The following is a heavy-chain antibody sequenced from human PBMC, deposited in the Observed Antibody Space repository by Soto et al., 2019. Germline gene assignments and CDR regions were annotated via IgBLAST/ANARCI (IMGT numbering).Heavy chain of an antibody. CDR1: GGSISSGGYY. CDR3: ARPEALWFGEFVSPNGMDV. Sequence: SETLSLTCTVSGGSISSGGYYWSWIRQHPGKGLEWIGYIYYSGSTYYNPSLKSRVTISVDTSKNQFSLKLSSVTAADTAVYYCARPEALWFGEFVSPNGMDVWGQGTTVTVSS. CDR2: IYYSGST. V-gene: IGHV4-31*03. J-gene: IGHJ6*02. D-gene: IGHD3-10*01.